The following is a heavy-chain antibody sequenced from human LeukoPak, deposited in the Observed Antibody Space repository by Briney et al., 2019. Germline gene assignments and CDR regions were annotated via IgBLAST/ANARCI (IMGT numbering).Heavy chain of an antibody. CDR3: AKGGGYSNPRYYFDY. CDR1: GFTFSSYG. D-gene: IGHD4-11*01. J-gene: IGHJ4*02. V-gene: IGHV3-33*06. Sequence: GGSLRLSCAASGFTFSSYGMHWVRQAPGKGLEWVAVIWYDGSNKYYADSVKGRFTTSRDNSKNTLYLQMNSLRAEDTAVYYCAKGGGYSNPRYYFDYWGQGTLVTVSS. CDR2: IWYDGSNK.